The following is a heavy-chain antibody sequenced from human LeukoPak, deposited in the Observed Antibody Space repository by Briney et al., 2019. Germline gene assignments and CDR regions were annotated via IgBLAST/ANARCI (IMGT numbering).Heavy chain of an antibody. Sequence: PGGSLRLSCAASGFTFSSYAMSWVRQAPGKGLEWVSPISGGGGSTYYADSVKGRFTISRDNSKNTLYLQMNSLRAEDTAIYYCAQQWLILGAFDIWGQGTMVTVSS. CDR2: ISGGGGST. J-gene: IGHJ3*02. D-gene: IGHD6-19*01. V-gene: IGHV3-23*01. CDR3: AQQWLILGAFDI. CDR1: GFTFSSYA.